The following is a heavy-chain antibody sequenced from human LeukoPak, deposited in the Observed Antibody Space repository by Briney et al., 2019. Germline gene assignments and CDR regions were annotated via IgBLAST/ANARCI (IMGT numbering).Heavy chain of an antibody. D-gene: IGHD2/OR15-2a*01. CDR2: IWYDGSNK. J-gene: IGHJ4*02. V-gene: IGHV3-33*01. CDR3: AREGPRGNSQFDY. Sequence: GGSLRLSCAASGFIFNSYGMHWVRQAPGKGVEWVALIWYDGSNKYYTDSVKGRFTISRDNSKNTLYLEMNSLRPEDTAIYYCAREGPRGNSQFDYWGQGTLVTVSS. CDR1: GFIFNSYG.